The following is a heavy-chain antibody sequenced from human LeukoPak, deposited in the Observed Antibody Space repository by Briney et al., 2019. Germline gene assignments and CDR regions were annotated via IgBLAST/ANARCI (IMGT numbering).Heavy chain of an antibody. Sequence: ASVKVSCKASGYTFTGYYIHWVRQAPGQGLEWMGWINPNSGGTNYAQKFQGRVTMTRDTSIRTAYTELSRLRSDDTAMYYCARYYIEGRCFDYWGQGTLVTVSS. J-gene: IGHJ4*02. D-gene: IGHD3-10*01. CDR1: GYTFTGYY. CDR3: ARYYIEGRCFDY. V-gene: IGHV1-2*02. CDR2: INPNSGGT.